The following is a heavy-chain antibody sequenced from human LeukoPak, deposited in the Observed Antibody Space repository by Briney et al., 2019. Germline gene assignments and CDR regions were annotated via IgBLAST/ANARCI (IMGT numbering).Heavy chain of an antibody. CDR1: GGSISTTNYY. Sequence: SETLSLTCTVSGGSISTTNYYWGWIRQPPGKGLEWIGSIYYSGSTYYNPSLKSRVTISVDTSKSQFSLKLSSVTAADTAVYYCARDQKVAAATKYFDYWGQGTLVTVSS. CDR3: ARDQKVAAATKYFDY. J-gene: IGHJ4*02. D-gene: IGHD6-13*01. V-gene: IGHV4-39*07. CDR2: IYYSGST.